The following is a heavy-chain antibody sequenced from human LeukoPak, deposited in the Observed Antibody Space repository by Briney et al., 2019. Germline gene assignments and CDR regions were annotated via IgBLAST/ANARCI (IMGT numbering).Heavy chain of an antibody. J-gene: IGHJ3*02. D-gene: IGHD1-26*01. CDR2: IYYSGST. V-gene: IGHV4-59*01. CDR3: ARGVGANDDAFDT. CDR1: GGSISSYY. Sequence: SETLSLTCTVSGGSISSYYWSWIRQPPGKGLEWIGYIYYSGSTNYNPSLKSRVTISVDTSKNQFSLKLSSVTAADTAVYYCARGVGANDDAFDTWGQGTMVTVSS.